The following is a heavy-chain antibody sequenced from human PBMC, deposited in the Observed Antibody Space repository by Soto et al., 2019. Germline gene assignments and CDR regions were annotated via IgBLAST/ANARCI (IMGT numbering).Heavy chain of an antibody. V-gene: IGHV3-30-3*01. D-gene: IGHD1-1*01. CDR1: GFTFSSHA. CDR3: AREGPYNWEEAGFDC. CDR2: ISPDGGNK. Sequence: QVQLVESGGGVVQPGTSLRLSCAASGFTFSSHAIHWVRQAPGKGLEWLTFISPDGGNKDFADSVKGRFTISRDNSKNTVFVQMNSLRIEDTAVYYCAREGPYNWEEAGFDCWGQGTRVTVSS. J-gene: IGHJ4*02.